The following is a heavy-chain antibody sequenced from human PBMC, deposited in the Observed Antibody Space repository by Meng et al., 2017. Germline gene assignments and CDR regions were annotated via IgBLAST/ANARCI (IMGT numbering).Heavy chain of an antibody. D-gene: IGHD6-19*01. CDR2: ISAYNGNT. CDR1: GYTFTSYG. V-gene: IGHV1-18*01. J-gene: IGHJ3*02. CDR3: ARDIVSSGWPDAFDI. Sequence: ASVKVSCKASGYTFTSYGISWVRQAPGQGLEWMGWISAYNGNTNYAQKLQGRVTMTTDTSTSTAYMELRSLRSDDTAVYYCARDIVSSGWPDAFDIWGQGTMVTVSS.